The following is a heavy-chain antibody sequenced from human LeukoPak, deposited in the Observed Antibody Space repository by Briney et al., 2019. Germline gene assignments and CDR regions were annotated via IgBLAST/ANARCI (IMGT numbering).Heavy chain of an antibody. CDR1: GFTFSSYA. CDR2: ISGSGGST. CDR3: AKVGPRYYDYVWGRPLDY. V-gene: IGHV3-23*01. J-gene: IGHJ4*02. D-gene: IGHD3-16*01. Sequence: GGPLRLSCAASGFTFSSYAMSWVRQAPGKGLEWVSAISGSGGSTYYADSVKGRFTISRDNSKNTLYLQMNSLRAEDTAVYYCAKVGPRYYDYVWGRPLDYWGQGTLVTVSS.